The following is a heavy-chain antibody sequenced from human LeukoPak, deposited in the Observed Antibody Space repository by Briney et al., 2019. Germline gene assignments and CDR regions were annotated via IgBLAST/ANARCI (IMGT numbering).Heavy chain of an antibody. Sequence: ASVKVSCKASGYTFTSYAMNWVRQAPGQGLEWMGWINTNTGNPTYAQGFTGRFVFSLDTSVSTAYLQISSLKAEDTAVYYCARGIAEAGYFDWLISRNCWFDPWGQGTLVTVSS. CDR2: INTNTGNP. D-gene: IGHD3-9*01. CDR1: GYTFTSYA. CDR3: ARGIAEAGYFDWLISRNCWFDP. V-gene: IGHV7-4-1*02. J-gene: IGHJ5*02.